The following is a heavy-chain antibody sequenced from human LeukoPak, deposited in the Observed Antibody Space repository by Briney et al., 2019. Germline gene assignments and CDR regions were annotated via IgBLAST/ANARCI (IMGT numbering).Heavy chain of an antibody. V-gene: IGHV1-2*04. CDR1: GYTFTGYY. D-gene: IGHD2-2*01. J-gene: IGHJ4*02. CDR2: INPNSGGT. CDR3: ARAKYQLLNFDY. Sequence: ASVKVSCKASGYTFTGYYMHWMRQAPGQGLEWMGWINPNSGGTNYAQKFQGWVTMTRDTSISTAYMELSRLRSDDTAVYYCARAKYQLLNFDYWGQGTLVTVSS.